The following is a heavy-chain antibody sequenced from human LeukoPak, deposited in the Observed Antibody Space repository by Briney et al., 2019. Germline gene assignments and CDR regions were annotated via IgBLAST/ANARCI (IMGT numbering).Heavy chain of an antibody. CDR1: GFTFSNAW. CDR2: IKSKTDGGTT. Sequence: PGGSLRLSCAASGFTFSNAWTSWVRQAPGKGLEWVGRIKSKTDGGTTDYAAPVKGRFTISRDDSKNTLYLQMNSLKTEDTAVYYCTTDNAVPAATTFDYWGQGTLVTVSS. V-gene: IGHV3-15*01. J-gene: IGHJ4*02. D-gene: IGHD2-2*01. CDR3: TTDNAVPAATTFDY.